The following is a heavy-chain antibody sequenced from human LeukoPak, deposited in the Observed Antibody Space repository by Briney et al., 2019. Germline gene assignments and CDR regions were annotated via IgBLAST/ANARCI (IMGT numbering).Heavy chain of an antibody. CDR2: IKKDGSEK. CDR1: GFSFSEHW. V-gene: IGHV3-7*01. J-gene: IGHJ2*01. CDR3: AKDPPREGAHGEDSWYFDL. D-gene: IGHD1-26*01. Sequence: GGSLRLSCAASGFSFSEHWMTWVRLAPGKGLEWVADIKKDGSEKQQVDSVKGRFTISRDNAKNSLYLQMNSLRAEDTAVYYCAKDPPREGAHGEDSWYFDLWGRGTLVTVSS.